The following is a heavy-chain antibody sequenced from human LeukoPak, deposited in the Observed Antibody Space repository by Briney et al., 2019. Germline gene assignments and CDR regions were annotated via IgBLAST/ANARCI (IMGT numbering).Heavy chain of an antibody. V-gene: IGHV3-74*01. CDR2: INRDGSTT. D-gene: IGHD3-10*01. J-gene: IGHJ4*02. CDR1: GFTFSNYW. Sequence: GGSLRLSWAASGFTFSNYWVHWVRQAPGKGLVWVWRINRDGSTTNYADSVKGRFTVSRDNAKNTLNLQMNSLRAEDTAVYYCARDRKSGESSEIDFWGQGTLVTVSS. CDR3: ARDRKSGESSEIDF.